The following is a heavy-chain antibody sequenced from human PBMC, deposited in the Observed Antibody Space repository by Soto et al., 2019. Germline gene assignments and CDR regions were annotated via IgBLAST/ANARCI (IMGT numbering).Heavy chain of an antibody. CDR3: TREQSDDNYFDP. CDR2: IYYSGGT. D-gene: IGHD6-19*01. J-gene: IGHJ5*02. CDR1: GAALSSGGYF. Sequence: QVKLQQSGPGLVKPSETLSLTCTVSGAALSSGGYFYPWVRQPPGKGLEWLGYIYYSGGTNYNPSPKSRVTISLDNSKTQFSLTLISVTAADTAVYYCTREQSDDNYFDPWGQGTLVTVSS. V-gene: IGHV4-61*08.